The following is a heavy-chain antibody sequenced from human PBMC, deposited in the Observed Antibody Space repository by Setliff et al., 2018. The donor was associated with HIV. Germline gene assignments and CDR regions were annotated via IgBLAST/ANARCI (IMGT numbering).Heavy chain of an antibody. D-gene: IGHD2-21*01. CDR3: ARVPPDRGGHSIFDS. Sequence: GGSLRLSCAASGFIFSSHWMSWVRQAPGKGLEWVANIKQDGSEKYHVDSVKGRFTISRDNAKNSLYLQMNSLRAEDTAMYYCARVPPDRGGHSIFDSWGQGTLVTVSS. CDR1: GFIFSSHW. CDR2: IKQDGSEK. V-gene: IGHV3-7*03. J-gene: IGHJ4*02.